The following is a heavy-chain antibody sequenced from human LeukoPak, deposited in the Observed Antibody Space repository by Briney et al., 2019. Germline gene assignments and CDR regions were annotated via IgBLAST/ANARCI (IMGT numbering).Heavy chain of an antibody. Sequence: GGSLTLSCAASGFTVSSNYMSWVRQAPGKGLEWVSVIYSGGITYYADSVKGRFTISRDNSKNTPYLQMNRLRADDTAVYYCASSVGYYDSSGQLDYWGQGTLVTVSS. J-gene: IGHJ4*02. CDR2: IYSGGIT. CDR3: ASSVGYYDSSGQLDY. CDR1: GFTVSSNY. D-gene: IGHD3-22*01. V-gene: IGHV3-66*01.